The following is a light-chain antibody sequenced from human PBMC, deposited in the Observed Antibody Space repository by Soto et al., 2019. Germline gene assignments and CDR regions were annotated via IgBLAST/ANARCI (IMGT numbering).Light chain of an antibody. J-gene: IGKJ1*01. CDR1: QSVVTN. CDR2: GAS. CDR3: QQYNRWPLT. V-gene: IGKV3-15*01. Sequence: EILMTQFPATLSLSPGEISTLSCRASQSVVTNLAWYQHKPGQPPRLLIHGASTRATGFPDRFSGSGSGTDFTLTISNLQSEDFALYYCQQYNRWPLTFGQGTKVDIK.